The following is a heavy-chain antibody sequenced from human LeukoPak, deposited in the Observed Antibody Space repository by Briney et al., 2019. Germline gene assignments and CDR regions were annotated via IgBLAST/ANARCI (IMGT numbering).Heavy chain of an antibody. CDR3: ARVGRYSSSSGDY. CDR2: ISSSGSSI. Sequence: GESLRLSCAASGFTFSDYYMSWIRQAPGKGLEWVSYISSSGSSIYSADSVKGRFTISRDNAKNSLYLQMNSLRAEDTAVYYCARVGRYSSSSGDYWGQGTLVTVSS. V-gene: IGHV3-11*04. D-gene: IGHD6-6*01. J-gene: IGHJ4*02. CDR1: GFTFSDYY.